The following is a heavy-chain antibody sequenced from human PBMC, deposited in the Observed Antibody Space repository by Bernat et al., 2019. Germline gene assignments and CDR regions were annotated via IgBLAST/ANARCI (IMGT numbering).Heavy chain of an antibody. CDR3: ARGFLDGGYDRSYFDY. CDR1: GFTFSSYA. CDR2: ISYDGSNK. Sequence: QVQLVESGGGVVQPGRSLRLSCAASGFTFSSYAMHWVRQAPGKGLEWVAVISYDGSNKYYADSVKGRFTISRDNSKNMLYLQMNSLRAEDTAVYYCARGFLDGGYDRSYFDYWGQGTLVTVSS. V-gene: IGHV3-30-3*01. J-gene: IGHJ4*02. D-gene: IGHD3-22*01.